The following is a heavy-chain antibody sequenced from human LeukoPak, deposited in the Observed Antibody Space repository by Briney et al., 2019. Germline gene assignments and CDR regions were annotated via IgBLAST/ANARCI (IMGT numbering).Heavy chain of an antibody. CDR3: ASGTMLYWFDS. Sequence: PSETLSLTCTVPGGSISNYYWSWIRKPPGKGLEWIGYIYYSGSTNYNPSLKSRVTISVDTSKNLFSLKLDSVTAADTAVYYCASGTMLYWFDSWGQGTRVTVSS. CDR2: IYYSGST. D-gene: IGHD1-7*01. V-gene: IGHV4-59*01. CDR1: GGSISNYY. J-gene: IGHJ5*01.